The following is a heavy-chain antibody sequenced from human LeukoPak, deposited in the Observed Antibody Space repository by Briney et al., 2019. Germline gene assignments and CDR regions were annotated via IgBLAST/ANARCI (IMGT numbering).Heavy chain of an antibody. CDR1: GSTFSSRS. D-gene: IGHD6-19*01. CDR3: ARSSGWYHRGPDYYYYYMDV. CDR2: ISSSSNYI. J-gene: IGHJ6*03. V-gene: IGHV3-21*01. Sequence: PGGSLRLSCAASGSTFSSRSMNWVRQAPGKGLEWVSSISSSSNYIYYADSVKGRFTISRDNAKNSLYLQMNSLRAEDTAIYYCARSSGWYHRGPDYYYYYMDVWGKGTTVTVS.